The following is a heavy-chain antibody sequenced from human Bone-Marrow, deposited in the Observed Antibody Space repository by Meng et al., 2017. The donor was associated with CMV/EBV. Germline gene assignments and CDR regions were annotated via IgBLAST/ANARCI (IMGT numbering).Heavy chain of an antibody. CDR2: INAGNGNT. J-gene: IGHJ5*02. Sequence: KASGGTVRNYAIHWVRQAPGQRLEWMGWINAGNGNTKYSQNFQGRVTITTDTSATTVYMELSSLRSEETAVYYCARGAQAGTTYWFDPWGQGTLVTVSS. CDR3: ARGAQAGTTYWFDP. D-gene: IGHD1-7*01. CDR1: GGTVRNYA. V-gene: IGHV1-3*01.